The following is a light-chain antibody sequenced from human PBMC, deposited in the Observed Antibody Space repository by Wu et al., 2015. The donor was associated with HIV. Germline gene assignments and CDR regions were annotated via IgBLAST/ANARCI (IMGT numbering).Light chain of an antibody. CDR1: QSISSN. CDR3: QQYHHWPPYT. Sequence: EIILTQSPATLSLSPGESASLSCNSSQSISSNLAWYQQKGGQAPRLLINDASTRATGFPARFSGSGSGTEFTLTISDIQSEDVAIYYCQQYHHWPPYTFGRGSGW. CDR2: DAS. V-gene: IGKV3-15*01. J-gene: IGKJ2*01.